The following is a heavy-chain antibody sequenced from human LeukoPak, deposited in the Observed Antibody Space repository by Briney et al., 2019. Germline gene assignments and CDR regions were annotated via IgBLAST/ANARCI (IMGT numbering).Heavy chain of an antibody. J-gene: IGHJ4*02. Sequence: PSETLSLTCTVSGGSISSSSYYWGWIRQPPGKGLEWVGSIYYSGSTYYNPSLKSRVTISVDTSKNQFSLKLSSVTAADTAVYYCARVGETMVRGAAYYFDHWGQGTLVTVSS. V-gene: IGHV4-39*07. D-gene: IGHD3-10*01. CDR1: GGSISSSSYY. CDR2: IYYSGST. CDR3: ARVGETMVRGAAYYFDH.